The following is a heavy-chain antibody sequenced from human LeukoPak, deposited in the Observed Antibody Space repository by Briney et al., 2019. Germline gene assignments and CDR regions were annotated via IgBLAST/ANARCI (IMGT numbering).Heavy chain of an antibody. CDR2: IISDGSST. J-gene: IGHJ3*02. D-gene: IGHD4-23*01. Sequence: GGSLRLSCAASGFTFSTYWMHLVRQAPGKGLVWVSRIISDGSSTNYADSVKGRFTISRDNAKNTLYLQMTSLRAEDTAVYYCARVTPNAFDIWGQGTMVTVSS. V-gene: IGHV3-74*01. CDR3: ARVTPNAFDI. CDR1: GFTFSTYW.